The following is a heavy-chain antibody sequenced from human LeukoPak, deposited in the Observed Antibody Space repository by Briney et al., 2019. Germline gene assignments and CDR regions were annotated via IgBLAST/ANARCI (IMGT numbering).Heavy chain of an antibody. CDR3: TKGRSYSGSNSPDY. V-gene: IGHV3-9*01. Sequence: GGSLRLSCAASGFTFSSYSMNWVRQAPGKGLEWVSGISWNSGMIGYADSVKGRFTISRDNAKNSLYLQMNSLRAEDTALYYCTKGRSYSGSNSPDYWGQGTLVTVSS. J-gene: IGHJ4*02. CDR1: GFTFSSYS. D-gene: IGHD1-26*01. CDR2: ISWNSGMI.